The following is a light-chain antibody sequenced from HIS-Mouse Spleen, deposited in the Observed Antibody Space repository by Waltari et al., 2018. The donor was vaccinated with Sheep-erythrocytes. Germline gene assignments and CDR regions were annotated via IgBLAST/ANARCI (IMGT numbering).Light chain of an antibody. Sequence: SSELTQDPAVSVALGQPVRLTCPGDRLRSSYASWFQQKPGQAPVLVIYGKNNRPSGIPERFSGSSSGNTASLTITGAQAEDEADFYCNSRDSSGNHLGVVFGGGTKLTVL. J-gene: IGLJ2*01. CDR1: RLRSSY. V-gene: IGLV3-19*01. CDR3: NSRDSSGNHLGVV. CDR2: GKN.